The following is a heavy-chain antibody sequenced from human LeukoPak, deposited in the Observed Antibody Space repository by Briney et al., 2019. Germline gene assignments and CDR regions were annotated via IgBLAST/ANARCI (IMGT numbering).Heavy chain of an antibody. D-gene: IGHD3-9*01. V-gene: IGHV3-23*01. CDR3: AKDQGHVLRYFDWFGNYYMDV. J-gene: IGHJ6*03. Sequence: ISXXXXSTYYADSVKGRFTISRDNSKNTLYLQMNSLRAEDTAVYYCAKDQGHVLRYFDWFGNYYMDVWGKGTTVTVSS. CDR2: ISXXXXST.